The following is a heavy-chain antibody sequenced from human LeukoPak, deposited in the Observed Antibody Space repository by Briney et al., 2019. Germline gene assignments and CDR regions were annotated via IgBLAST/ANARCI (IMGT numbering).Heavy chain of an antibody. Sequence: GESLKISCEGSGYIFTTYWISWVRQMPGKGLEWMGKIDPSDSYTNYSPSFQGHVTISVDKSISTAYLQWNSLKASDTAMYYCARRGSSWDGVGYWGQGTLVTVSS. CDR2: IDPSDSYT. CDR3: ARRGSSWDGVGY. CDR1: GYIFTTYW. V-gene: IGHV5-10-1*01. J-gene: IGHJ4*02. D-gene: IGHD6-13*01.